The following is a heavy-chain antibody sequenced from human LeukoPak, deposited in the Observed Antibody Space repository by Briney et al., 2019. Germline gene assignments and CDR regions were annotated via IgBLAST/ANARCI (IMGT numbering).Heavy chain of an antibody. D-gene: IGHD3-22*01. Sequence: AGGSLRLSCAASGFTFSTYSMSWVRQAPGKGLEWISYISSSSSVIYYADSVKGRFTISRDNARNSLYLQMNSLRDEDTAVYYCARAAPYYYDSSGYSAFDSWGQGTMVTVSA. CDR2: ISSSSSVI. CDR1: GFTFSTYS. CDR3: ARAAPYYYDSSGYSAFDS. J-gene: IGHJ3*02. V-gene: IGHV3-48*02.